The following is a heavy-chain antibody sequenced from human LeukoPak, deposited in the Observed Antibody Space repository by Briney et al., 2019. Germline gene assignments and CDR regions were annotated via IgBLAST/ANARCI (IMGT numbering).Heavy chain of an antibody. Sequence: GGSLRLSCAASGFTFSIYAMSWVRQAPGKGLQWVSSITSRGESTWYVDSVKGRFTINRDNSENTLYLQMHSLRAEDTAVYYCARDRPNYYGSDGHYYRRDGDYWGRGPLVSVSS. CDR2: ITSRGEST. J-gene: IGHJ4*02. CDR3: ARDRPNYYGSDGHYYRRDGDY. D-gene: IGHD3-22*01. CDR1: GFTFSIYA. V-gene: IGHV3-23*01.